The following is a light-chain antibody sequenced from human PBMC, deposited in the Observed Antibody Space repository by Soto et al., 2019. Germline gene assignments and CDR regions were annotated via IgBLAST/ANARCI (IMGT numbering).Light chain of an antibody. J-gene: IGKJ5*01. CDR2: AAS. Sequence: DIQMTQSPPSLSASIGDSVTITCRASQAISNYVAWFQQKPGKAPESLIYAASTLQSGVPSRFTGSGSGTDFTLTINSLQPQDSATYYCQQYSIYPITFGQGTRLDIK. CDR3: QQYSIYPIT. V-gene: IGKV1-16*01. CDR1: QAISNY.